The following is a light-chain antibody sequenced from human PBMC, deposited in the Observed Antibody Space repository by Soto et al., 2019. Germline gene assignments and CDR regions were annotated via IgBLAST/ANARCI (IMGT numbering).Light chain of an antibody. CDR3: QQYGTSEII. CDR1: QSVSNRY. Sequence: EVVLTQSPGTLSLSPGEGATLSCRASQSVSNRYFAWYQQKPGQAPRLLIYRVSSRATGIPDRFSGSGSGADFTLTISRLEPEDFAVYYCQQYGTSEIIFGQGTRLEIK. CDR2: RVS. J-gene: IGKJ5*01. V-gene: IGKV3-20*01.